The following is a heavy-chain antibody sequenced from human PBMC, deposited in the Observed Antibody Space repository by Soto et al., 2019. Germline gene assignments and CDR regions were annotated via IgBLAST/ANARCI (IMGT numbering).Heavy chain of an antibody. CDR3: ARGSILTGYYTFDY. CDR2: IYYSGNT. CDR1: GGSISSSSYY. V-gene: IGHV4-39*07. J-gene: IGHJ4*02. Sequence: PSETLSLTCTVSGGSISSSSYYWGWIRQPPGKGLEWIGSIYYSGNTYYNPSLKSRVTISVDTSKNQFSLKLSSVTVADTAVYYCARGSILTGYYTFDYWGQGTLVTVSS. D-gene: IGHD3-9*01.